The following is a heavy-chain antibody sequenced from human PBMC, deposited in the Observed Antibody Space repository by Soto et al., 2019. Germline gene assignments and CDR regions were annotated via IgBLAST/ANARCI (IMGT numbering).Heavy chain of an antibody. CDR3: ARSSSCSSTSCYDANWFDP. D-gene: IGHD2-2*01. V-gene: IGHV6-1*01. CDR2: TYYGSKWYN. J-gene: IGHJ5*02. Sequence: SQTLSLTCAISGDSVSSNSAAWNWIRQSPSRGLEWLGRTYYGSKWYNDYAVSVKSRITINPDTSKNQFSLQLNSVTPEDTAVYYCARSSSCSSTSCYDANWFDPWGQGTLVTVSS. CDR1: GDSVSSNSAA.